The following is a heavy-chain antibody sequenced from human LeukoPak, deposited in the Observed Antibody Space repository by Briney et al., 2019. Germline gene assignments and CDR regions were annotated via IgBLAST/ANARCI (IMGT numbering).Heavy chain of an antibody. D-gene: IGHD3-10*01. CDR1: GFTFSNYD. CDR2: VSHDGSKK. J-gene: IGHJ6*03. Sequence: PGGSLRLSCAVSGFTFSNYDMHWVRQAPGKGLGWVAVVSHDGSKKEYLNSVKGRFTISRDNSKNTLYLQMNSLRAEDTATYYCASLVLLWFGESSLAAGHVDKDVWGKGTTVTVS. CDR3: ASLVLLWFGESSLAAGHVDKDV. V-gene: IGHV3-30*03.